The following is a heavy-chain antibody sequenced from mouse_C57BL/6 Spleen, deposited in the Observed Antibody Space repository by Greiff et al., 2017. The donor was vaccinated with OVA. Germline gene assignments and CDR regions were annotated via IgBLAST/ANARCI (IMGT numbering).Heavy chain of an antibody. J-gene: IGHJ4*01. D-gene: IGHD1-1*01. CDR2: IRHKANNHAT. CDR1: GFTFSDAW. V-gene: IGHV6-6*01. Sequence: EVMLVESGGGLVQPGGSMKLSCAASGFTFSDAWMDWVRQSPEQGLEWVAEIRHKANNHATYYAESVKGRFTISRDDSKSSVYLQMNSLRAEDTGMYYCTRDYGSSYGGDYWGQGTSVTVSS. CDR3: TRDYGSSYGGDY.